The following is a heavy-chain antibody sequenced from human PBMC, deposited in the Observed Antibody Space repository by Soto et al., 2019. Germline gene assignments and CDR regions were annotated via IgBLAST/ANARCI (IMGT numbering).Heavy chain of an antibody. J-gene: IGHJ4*02. CDR2: ISGSGGST. D-gene: IGHD3-22*01. CDR1: GFTFSSYA. Sequence: EVQLLESGGGLVQPGGSLRLSCAASGFTFSSYAMSWVRQAPGKGLEWVSAISGSGGSTYYADSVKGRFTISRDNSKNTLYLQMNSLRAEDTAVYYCAKDGGYYYDSSGYWAYWGQGTLVTVSS. CDR3: AKDGGYYYDSSGYWAY. V-gene: IGHV3-23*01.